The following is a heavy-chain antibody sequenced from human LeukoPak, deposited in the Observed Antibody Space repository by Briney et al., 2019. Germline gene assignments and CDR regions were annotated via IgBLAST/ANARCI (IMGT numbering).Heavy chain of an antibody. Sequence: PSETLSLTCTVSGGSISSSSYYWGWIRQPPGKGLEWIGYISYSGSTYSNPSLKSRVTISVDTSKNQFSLKLSSVTAADTAVYYCARGWNYFGYWGQGTLVTVSS. CDR3: ARGWNYFGY. J-gene: IGHJ4*02. CDR1: GGSISSSSYY. CDR2: ISYSGST. V-gene: IGHV4-30-4*08. D-gene: IGHD2-15*01.